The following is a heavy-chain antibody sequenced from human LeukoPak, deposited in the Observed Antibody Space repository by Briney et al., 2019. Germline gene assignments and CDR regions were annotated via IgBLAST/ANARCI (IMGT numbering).Heavy chain of an antibody. CDR2: ISAYNGNT. CDR3: ARVSQRAYCSSTSCPIDY. CDR1: GYTFTSYG. D-gene: IGHD2-2*01. V-gene: IGHV1-18*01. J-gene: IGHJ4*02. Sequence: ASVKVSCKASGYTFTSYGTSWVRQAPGQGLEWMGWISAYNGNTNYAQKFQGRVTMTRDTSTSTVYMELSSLRSEDTAVYYCARVSQRAYCSSTSCPIDYWGQGTLVTVSS.